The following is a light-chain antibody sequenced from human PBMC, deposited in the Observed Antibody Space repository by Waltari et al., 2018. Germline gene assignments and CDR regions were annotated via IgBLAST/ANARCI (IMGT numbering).Light chain of an antibody. CDR2: ATS. CDR3: QQYYSYPYT. Sequence: AIRMTQSPSSFSASIGDRVTITCRASQGVSSSLACYQQKPGKAPKLLIFATSTSQSGVPSRFSGSGSGTEFTLTVSCLQSEDFATYYCQQYYSYPYTFGQGTKLEIK. CDR1: QGVSSS. V-gene: IGKV1-8*01. J-gene: IGKJ2*01.